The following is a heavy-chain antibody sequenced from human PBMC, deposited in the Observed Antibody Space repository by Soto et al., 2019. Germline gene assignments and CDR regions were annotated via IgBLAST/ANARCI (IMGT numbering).Heavy chain of an antibody. V-gene: IGHV6-1*01. D-gene: IGHD1-1*01. CDR3: TGSYSPQSWYLDD. J-gene: IGHJ4*01. CDR1: GDSVSSNSAA. CDR2: TYYRSRWYN. Sequence: SQTLSLTCAISGDSVSSNSAAWNWIRQSPSRGLEWLGRTYYRSRWYNDYAVSVKSRITVNPDTSKNQFSLHLNSVTPEDTAVYYDTGSYSPQSWYLDDWGQGTMVTVSS.